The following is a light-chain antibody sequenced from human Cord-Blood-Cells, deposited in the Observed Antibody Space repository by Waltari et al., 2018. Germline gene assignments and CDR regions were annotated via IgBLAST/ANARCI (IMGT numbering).Light chain of an antibody. Sequence: DIVMTQSPDSLPVSLGERATINCKSSLSVLYSSNNKNYLAWYQQKPGQPPKLLIYWASTRESGVPDRFSGSGSGTDFTLTISSLQAEDVAVYYCQQYYSTPLTFGGGTKVEIK. CDR3: QQYYSTPLT. V-gene: IGKV4-1*01. CDR1: LSVLYSSNNKNY. CDR2: WAS. J-gene: IGKJ4*01.